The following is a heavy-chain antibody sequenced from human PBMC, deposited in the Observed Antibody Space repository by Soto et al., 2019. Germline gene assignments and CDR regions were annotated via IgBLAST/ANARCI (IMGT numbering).Heavy chain of an antibody. CDR3: ASITMVRGVIITHHDAFDI. CDR2: ISYDGSNK. D-gene: IGHD3-10*01. V-gene: IGHV3-30*03. CDR1: GFTFSSYG. J-gene: IGHJ3*02. Sequence: GGSLGLSCAASGFTFSSYGMHWVRQAPGKGLEWVAVISYDGSNKYYADSVKGRFTISRDNSKNTLYLQMNSLRAEDTAVYYCASITMVRGVIITHHDAFDIWGQGTMVTVSS.